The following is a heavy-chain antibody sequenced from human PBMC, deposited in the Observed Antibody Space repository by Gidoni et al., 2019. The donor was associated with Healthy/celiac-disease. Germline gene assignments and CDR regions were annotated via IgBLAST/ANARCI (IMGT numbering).Heavy chain of an antibody. CDR2: INPNSGGT. CDR3: ARERGSSWYRDNYYYGMDV. Sequence: QVQLVQSGAEVKKPGASVKVSCKASGYTFTGYYMHWVRQAPGPGLEWMGWINPNSGGTNYAQKFQGRVTMTRDTSISTAYMELSRLRSDDTAVYYCARERGSSWYRDNYYYGMDVWGQGTTVTVSS. V-gene: IGHV1-2*02. J-gene: IGHJ6*02. CDR1: GYTFTGYY. D-gene: IGHD6-13*01.